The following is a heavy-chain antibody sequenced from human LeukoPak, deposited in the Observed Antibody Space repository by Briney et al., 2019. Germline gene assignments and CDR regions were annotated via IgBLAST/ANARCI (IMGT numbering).Heavy chain of an antibody. V-gene: IGHV4-59*12. Sequence: PSETLSLTCTVSGGSISSYYWSWIRQPPGKGLEWIGYIYYSGSTNYNPSLKSRVTISVDTSKNQFSLKLSSVTAADTAVYYCARAHPGKWLPDYWGQGTLVTVSS. J-gene: IGHJ4*02. CDR3: ARAHPGKWLPDY. CDR2: IYYSGST. CDR1: GGSISSYY. D-gene: IGHD3-22*01.